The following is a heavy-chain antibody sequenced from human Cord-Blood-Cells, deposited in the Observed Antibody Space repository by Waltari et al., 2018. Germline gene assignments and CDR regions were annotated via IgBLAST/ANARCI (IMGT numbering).Heavy chain of an antibody. CDR3: ARASVAYDSSGYWF. D-gene: IGHD3-22*01. CDR1: GGPFSSYA. V-gene: IGHV1-69*04. J-gene: IGHJ4*02. CDR2: IIPILGIA. Sequence: QVQLVQSGAEVKKPGSPVKVSCKASGGPFSSYAISRVRQAPGQGLEWMGGIIPILGIANYAQKFQGRVTITADESTSTAYMELSSLRSEDTAVYYCARASVAYDSSGYWFWGQGTLVTVSS.